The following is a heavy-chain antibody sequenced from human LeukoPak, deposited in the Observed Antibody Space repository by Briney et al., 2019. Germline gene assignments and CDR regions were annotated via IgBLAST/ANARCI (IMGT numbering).Heavy chain of an antibody. V-gene: IGHV3-15*01. CDR1: GFTFSNAW. D-gene: IGHD1-26*01. Sequence: PGGSLRLSCAASGFTFSNAWMNGVRQAPGKGLEWVGRIKSKTDGGTTDYAAPVKGRFTISRDDSKNTLYLQMNSLKTEDTAVYYCAKDRIAVGATTVVDYWGQGTLVTVSS. CDR2: IKSKTDGGTT. CDR3: AKDRIAVGATTVVDY. J-gene: IGHJ4*02.